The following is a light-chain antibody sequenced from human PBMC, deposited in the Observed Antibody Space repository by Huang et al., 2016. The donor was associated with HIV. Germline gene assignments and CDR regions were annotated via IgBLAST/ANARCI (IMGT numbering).Light chain of an antibody. Sequence: IQLTQSPSSLSASVGDRVTITCRASQGIGSYLAWYQQKPGKAPNLLIYGASTLHSGVPSRFSGSGSWTHFTLTISRLQPEDFATYYCLQLNSYPLAFGGGTKVEVK. J-gene: IGKJ4*01. CDR3: LQLNSYPLA. CDR1: QGIGSY. V-gene: IGKV1-9*01. CDR2: GAS.